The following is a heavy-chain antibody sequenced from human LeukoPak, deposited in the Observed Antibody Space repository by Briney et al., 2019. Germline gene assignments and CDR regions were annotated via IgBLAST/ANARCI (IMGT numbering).Heavy chain of an antibody. Sequence: GGSLTLFCAASGFPFSSYSMHGVRQAPGKGREWVAYISYDGSNKYYADSVKGRCTISRDNAKNTVYLQQQIQSAEDTAVVFCAGVSTSMAAAGILYYFDYWGQGTLVTVSS. V-gene: IGHV3-30-3*01. CDR1: GFPFSSYS. CDR2: ISYDGSNK. J-gene: IGHJ4*02. D-gene: IGHD6-13*01. CDR3: AGVSTSMAAAGILYYFDY.